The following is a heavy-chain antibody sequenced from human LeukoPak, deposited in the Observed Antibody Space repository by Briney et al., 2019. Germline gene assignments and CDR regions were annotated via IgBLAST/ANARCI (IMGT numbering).Heavy chain of an antibody. CDR3: ARDYGSRVVVIAMGPYYFDY. Sequence: ASVKVSCKASGYTFTSYGISWVRQAPGQGLEWMGWISAYNGNTNYAQKLQGRVTMTTDTSTSTAYMELRSLRSNDTAVYYCARDYGSRVVVIAMGPYYFDYWGQGTLVTVSS. CDR2: ISAYNGNT. CDR1: GYTFTSYG. D-gene: IGHD2-21*01. J-gene: IGHJ4*02. V-gene: IGHV1-18*01.